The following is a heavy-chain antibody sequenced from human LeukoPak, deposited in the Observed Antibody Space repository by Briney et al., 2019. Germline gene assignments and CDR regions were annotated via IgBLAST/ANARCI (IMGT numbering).Heavy chain of an antibody. CDR1: GGSISSSSYY. V-gene: IGHV4-39*01. CDR3: VRQPTRDGFDI. CDR2: TFYAGNT. Sequence: PSETLSLTCTVSGGSISSSSYYWGWIRQPPGKGLEWIGSTFYAGNTYYHPSFKSRVTISVDTSRNQFSLKLSSVTAADTAVYYCVRQPTRDGFDIWGQGTMVTVSS. J-gene: IGHJ3*02.